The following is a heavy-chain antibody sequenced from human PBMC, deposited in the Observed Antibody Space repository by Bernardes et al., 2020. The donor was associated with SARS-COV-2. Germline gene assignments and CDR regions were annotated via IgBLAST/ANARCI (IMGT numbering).Heavy chain of an antibody. V-gene: IGHV3-74*01. J-gene: IGHJ4*02. Sequence: GGSLRLSCAASGFTFNNFWMHWVRQLPGKGPEWVSRLNRDGTTTNYADSVKGRFTISRDNAKNLLYLQMNSLRAEDTAVYYCARIDEVTGRDYWGQGTLVTVSS. CDR3: ARIDEVTGRDY. D-gene: IGHD6-19*01. CDR1: GFTFNNFW. CDR2: LNRDGTTT.